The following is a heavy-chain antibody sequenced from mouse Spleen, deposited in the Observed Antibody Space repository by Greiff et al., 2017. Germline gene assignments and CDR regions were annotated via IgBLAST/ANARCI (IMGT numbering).Heavy chain of an antibody. CDR1: GFTFSDYY. CDR2: ISNGGGST. CDR3: ARPGSSSAWFAY. D-gene: IGHD1-1*01. J-gene: IGHJ3*01. Sequence: EVKVVESGGGLVQPGGSLKLSCATSGFTFSDYYMYWVRQTPEKRLEWVAYISNGGGSTYYPDTVKGRFTISRDNAKNTLYLQMSRLKSEDTAMYYCARPGSSSAWFAYWGQGTLVTVSA. V-gene: IGHV5-12*02.